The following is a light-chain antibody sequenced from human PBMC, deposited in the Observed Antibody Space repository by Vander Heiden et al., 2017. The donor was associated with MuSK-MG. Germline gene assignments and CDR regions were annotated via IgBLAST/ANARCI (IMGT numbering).Light chain of an antibody. CDR3: SSYAGSNNYV. J-gene: IGLJ1*01. CDR2: EVS. V-gene: IGLV2-8*01. Sequence: QSALTHPPSASGSPLQSVTTSCTGTSSDVGGYTYVSWYQQHPGKPPTLMIYEVSKRPSGVPDRFSGSKSGNTAALTVSGLQAEDEADYYCSSYAGSNNYVFGTGTKVTVL. CDR1: SSDVGGYTY.